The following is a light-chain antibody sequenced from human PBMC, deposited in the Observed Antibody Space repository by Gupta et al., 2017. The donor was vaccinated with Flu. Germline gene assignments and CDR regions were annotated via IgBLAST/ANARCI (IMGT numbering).Light chain of an antibody. Sequence: QSVLTQPPSVSAAPGQKVTISCSGSHSNLGVNLVSWYQQFPGTAPKLLIYDNIKRPSGFLDRFSISKSGTSATLDITGLRRGDGADYYCGTWDGSLNSGVFGGGTKRTVL. CDR2: DNI. V-gene: IGLV1-51*01. CDR1: HSNLGVNL. J-gene: IGLJ2*01. CDR3: GTWDGSLNSGV.